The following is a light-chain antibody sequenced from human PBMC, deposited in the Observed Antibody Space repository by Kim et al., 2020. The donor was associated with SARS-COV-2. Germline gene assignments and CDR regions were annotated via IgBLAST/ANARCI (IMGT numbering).Light chain of an antibody. Sequence: SVTTSCTGTSSDVGSYNRVSWYQQPPGTAPILMIYEVSNRPSGVPDRFSGSKSGNTASLTISGLQAEDEADYYCSSYTSSSTFPYVFGTGTKVTVL. CDR1: SSDVGSYNR. CDR2: EVS. V-gene: IGLV2-18*02. CDR3: SSYTSSSTFPYV. J-gene: IGLJ1*01.